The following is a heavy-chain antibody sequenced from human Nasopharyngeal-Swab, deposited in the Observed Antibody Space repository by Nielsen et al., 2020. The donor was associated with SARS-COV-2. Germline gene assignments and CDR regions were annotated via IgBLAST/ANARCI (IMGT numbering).Heavy chain of an antibody. V-gene: IGHV5-51*01. D-gene: IGHD2-21*02. J-gene: IGHJ4*02. CDR1: GYSFTSYW. CDR3: ARGRDCGGDCYPTFPVDY. CDR2: IYPGDSDT. Sequence: GESLKISCKGSGYSFTSYWIGWVRQMPGKGLEWMGIIYPGDSDTRYSPSFQGQVTISADKSISTAYLQWSSLKASDTAMYYCARGRDCGGDCYPTFPVDYWGQGTLATVSS.